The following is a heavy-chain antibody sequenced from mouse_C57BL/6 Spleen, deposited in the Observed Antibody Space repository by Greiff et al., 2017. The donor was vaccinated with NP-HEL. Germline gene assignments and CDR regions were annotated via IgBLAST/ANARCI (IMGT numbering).Heavy chain of an antibody. CDR3: AREGTGTWEYFDY. V-gene: IGHV1-72*01. CDR1: GYTFTSYW. J-gene: IGHJ2*01. Sequence: QQSCKASGYTFTSYWMHWVKQRPGRGLEWIGRIDPNSGGTKYNEKFKSKATLTVDKPSSTAYMQLSSLTSEDSAVYYCAREGTGTWEYFDYWGQGTTLTVSS. CDR2: IDPNSGGT. D-gene: IGHD4-1*01.